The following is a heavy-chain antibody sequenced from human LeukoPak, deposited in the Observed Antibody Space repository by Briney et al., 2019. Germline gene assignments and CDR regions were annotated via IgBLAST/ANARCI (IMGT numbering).Heavy chain of an antibody. V-gene: IGHV3-7*01. CDR3: ARASLSAFWYSSSPGDAFDI. J-gene: IGHJ3*02. CDR1: GFTFSSYW. CDR2: IKQDGSEK. D-gene: IGHD6-6*01. Sequence: GGSLRLSCAASGFTFSSYWMSWVRQAPGKGLEWVANIKQDGSEKYYVDSVKGRFTISRDNAKNSLYLQMNSLRAEDTAVYYCARASLSAFWYSSSPGDAFDIWGQGTMVTVSS.